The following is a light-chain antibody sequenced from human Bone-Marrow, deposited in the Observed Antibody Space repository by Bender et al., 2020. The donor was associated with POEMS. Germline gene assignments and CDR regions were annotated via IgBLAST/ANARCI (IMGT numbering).Light chain of an antibody. Sequence: QSVVTQPPSLSEAPRQRVTISCSGSSSNTGNHGVTWYQQLPGEAPKLLIYSNDQRPPGVPDRFSGSKSGTSASLAISELQSEDEALYYCSAWDDSLSGWVFGGGTKLTVL. CDR2: SND. V-gene: IGLV1-36*01. CDR1: SSNTGNHG. CDR3: SAWDDSLSGWV. J-gene: IGLJ3*02.